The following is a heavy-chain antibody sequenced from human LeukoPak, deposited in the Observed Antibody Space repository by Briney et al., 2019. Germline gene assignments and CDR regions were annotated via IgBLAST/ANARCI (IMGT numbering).Heavy chain of an antibody. Sequence: SETLSLTCTVSGDSMRSYYWSWIRQPPGKGLEWIGSIHYSGSTNYNPSLKSRVTISLDTSKNQFSLKLSSLTAADTAVYFCARGFGAVNRGPSFDYWGRGTLVTVSS. CDR3: ARGFGAVNRGPSFDY. J-gene: IGHJ4*02. D-gene: IGHD3-16*01. CDR2: IHYSGST. CDR1: GDSMRSYY. V-gene: IGHV4-59*01.